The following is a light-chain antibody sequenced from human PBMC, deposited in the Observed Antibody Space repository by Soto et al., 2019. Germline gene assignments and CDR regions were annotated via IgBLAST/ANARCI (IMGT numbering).Light chain of an antibody. Sequence: QSALTQPPSASGSPGQSVTISCTGTSSDVGGYNFVSWYQHHPGKAPKLMIYEVSKRPSGVPDRFSGSKSGNTASLTVSGLQAEDEADYYCISYAGSNIYVVFGGGTKLTVL. CDR2: EVS. J-gene: IGLJ2*01. CDR3: ISYAGSNIYVV. CDR1: SSDVGGYNF. V-gene: IGLV2-8*01.